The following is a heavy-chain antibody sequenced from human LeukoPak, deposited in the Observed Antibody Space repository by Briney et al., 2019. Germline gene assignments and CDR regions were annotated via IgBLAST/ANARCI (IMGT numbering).Heavy chain of an antibody. J-gene: IGHJ4*02. Sequence: GGSLRLSCAASGFTFDDYAMHWVRQAPGKGLEWVSGISWNSGSIGYADSVKGRFTISRDNAKNSLYLQMNSLRAEDTALYYCAKVAAADFDYWGQGTLVTVSS. CDR3: AKVAAADFDY. CDR2: ISWNSGSI. CDR1: GFTFDDYA. D-gene: IGHD6-13*01. V-gene: IGHV3-9*01.